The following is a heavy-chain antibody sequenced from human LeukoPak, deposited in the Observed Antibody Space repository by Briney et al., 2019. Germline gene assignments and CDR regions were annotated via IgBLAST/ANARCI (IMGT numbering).Heavy chain of an antibody. CDR3: ARDSRKFLYGIDY. Sequence: SETLSLTCAVYGGSFSGYYWSWIRQPPGMGLEWIGEINHSGSTNYNPSLKSRVTISVDTSKNQFSLKLSSVTAADTAVYYCARDSRKFLYGIDYWGQGTLVTVSS. D-gene: IGHD3-10*01. V-gene: IGHV4-34*01. J-gene: IGHJ4*02. CDR2: INHSGST. CDR1: GGSFSGYY.